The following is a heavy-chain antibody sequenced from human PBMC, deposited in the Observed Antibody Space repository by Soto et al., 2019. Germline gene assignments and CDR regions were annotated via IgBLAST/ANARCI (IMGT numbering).Heavy chain of an antibody. D-gene: IGHD4-17*01. Sequence: ASVKVSCKASGYTFTSYGISWVRQAPGQGLEWMGWISAYNGNTNYAQKLQGRVTMTTDTSTSTAYMELRSLRSDDTAVYYCARYYGGYGAHFRNYYYYYMDVWGKGTTVTVSS. V-gene: IGHV1-18*01. CDR2: ISAYNGNT. CDR3: ARYYGGYGAHFRNYYYYYMDV. CDR1: GYTFTSYG. J-gene: IGHJ6*03.